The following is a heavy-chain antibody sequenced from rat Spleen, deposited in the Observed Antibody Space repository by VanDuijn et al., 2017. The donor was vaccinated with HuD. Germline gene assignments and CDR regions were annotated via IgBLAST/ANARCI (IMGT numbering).Heavy chain of an antibody. V-gene: IGHV5-25*01. Sequence: MAWVRQAPTKGLEWVASINTGGGFTYYRDSVKGRFTVSRDNAKSTLSLQMDSLRSEDTATYYCARRHYGYTDYFDYWGQGVMVTVSS. J-gene: IGHJ2*01. D-gene: IGHD1-6*01. CDR3: ARRHYGYTDYFDY. CDR2: INTGGGFT.